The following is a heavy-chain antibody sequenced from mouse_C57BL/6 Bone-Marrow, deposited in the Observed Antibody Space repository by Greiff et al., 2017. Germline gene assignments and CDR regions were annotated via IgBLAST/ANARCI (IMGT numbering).Heavy chain of an antibody. J-gene: IGHJ1*03. V-gene: IGHV5-17*01. D-gene: IGHD1-1*01. CDR1: GFTFSDYG. CDR3: ARIITTVVAEGYFDV. CDR2: ISSGSSTI. Sequence: EVNLVESGGGLVKPGGSLKLSCAASGFTFSDYGMHWVRQAPEKGLEWVAYISSGSSTIYYADTVKGRFTISRDNAKNTLFLQMTSLRSEDTAMYYCARIITTVVAEGYFDVWGTGTTVTVSS.